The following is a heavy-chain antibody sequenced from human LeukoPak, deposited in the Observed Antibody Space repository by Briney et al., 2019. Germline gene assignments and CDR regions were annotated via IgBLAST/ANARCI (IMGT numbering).Heavy chain of an antibody. Sequence: PSETLSLTCTVSGGSISSYYWSWIRQPPGKGLEWIGYIYYSGSTNYNPSLKSRVTISVDTSKNQFSLKLSSVTAADTAVYYCARDTMIGDFRFWGQGTLVTVSS. CDR3: ARDTMIGDFRF. CDR1: GGSISSYY. CDR2: IYYSGST. D-gene: IGHD3-22*01. J-gene: IGHJ4*02. V-gene: IGHV4-59*12.